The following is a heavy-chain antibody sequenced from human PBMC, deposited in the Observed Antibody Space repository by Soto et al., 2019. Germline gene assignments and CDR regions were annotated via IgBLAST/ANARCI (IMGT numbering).Heavy chain of an antibody. D-gene: IGHD4-4*01. Sequence: GGSLSLSCSASGFTFSSYAMHWVRQAPGKGLEYVSAISSNGGSTYYADSVKGRFTISRDNSKNTLYLQMSSLRAEDTAVYYCVKDYSNYFNWFDPWGQGTLVTVSA. V-gene: IGHV3-64D*08. CDR3: VKDYSNYFNWFDP. J-gene: IGHJ5*02. CDR2: ISSNGGST. CDR1: GFTFSSYA.